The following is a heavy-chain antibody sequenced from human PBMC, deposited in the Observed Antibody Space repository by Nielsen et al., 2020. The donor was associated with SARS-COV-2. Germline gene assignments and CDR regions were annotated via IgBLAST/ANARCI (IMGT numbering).Heavy chain of an antibody. Sequence: GGSLRLSCAASGFTFSSYAMSWVRQAPGQGLEWVSAISGSGGSTYYADSVKGRFTISRDNAKNTLYLQMNSLRAEDTAVYYCAKDRERYSSSWSHAFDIWGQETMVTVSS. CDR1: GFTFSSYA. D-gene: IGHD6-13*01. J-gene: IGHJ3*02. CDR3: AKDRERYSSSWSHAFDI. V-gene: IGHV3-23*01. CDR2: ISGSGGST.